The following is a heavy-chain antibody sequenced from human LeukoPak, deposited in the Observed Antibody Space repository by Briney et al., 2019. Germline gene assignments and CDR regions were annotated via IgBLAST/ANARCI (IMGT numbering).Heavy chain of an antibody. J-gene: IGHJ4*02. V-gene: IGHV3-21*01. CDR1: GFTFSNYS. Sequence: TGGSLRLSCAASGFTFSNYSMNWVRQAPGKGLEWVSSISSSSSYIYYADSVKGRFTISRDNAKNSLHLQMNSLRAEDTAVYYCARRATYYYDSSGYFPPDYWGQGTLVTVSS. D-gene: IGHD3-22*01. CDR3: ARRATYYYDSSGYFPPDY. CDR2: ISSSSSYI.